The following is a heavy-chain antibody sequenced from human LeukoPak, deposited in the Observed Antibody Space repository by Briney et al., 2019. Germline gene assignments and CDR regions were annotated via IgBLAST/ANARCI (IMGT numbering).Heavy chain of an antibody. CDR2: ISSSSRSI. CDR1: GFTFSSYT. Sequence: PGGSLRLSCAASGFTFSSYTMNWVRQAPGKGLEWVSSISSSSRSIFYADSVRGRFTTSRDNANNSLFLQMNSLRAEDTAVYYCAITRGTSTGTGFDYWGQGTLVTVSS. CDR3: AITRGTSTGTGFDY. V-gene: IGHV3-21*01. D-gene: IGHD1-1*01. J-gene: IGHJ4*02.